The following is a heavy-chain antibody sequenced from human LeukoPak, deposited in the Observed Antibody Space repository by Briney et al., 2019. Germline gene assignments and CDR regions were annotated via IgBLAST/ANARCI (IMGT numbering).Heavy chain of an antibody. J-gene: IGHJ4*02. Sequence: ASVKVSCKASGYTFTSYGISWVRQAPGQGLEWMGWISAYNGNTNYAQKLQGRVTMTTDTSTSTAYVELRSLRSDDTAVYYCARREGGTNYYDSSGYSGYWGQGTLVTVSS. D-gene: IGHD3-22*01. CDR1: GYTFTSYG. V-gene: IGHV1-18*01. CDR3: ARREGGTNYYDSSGYSGY. CDR2: ISAYNGNT.